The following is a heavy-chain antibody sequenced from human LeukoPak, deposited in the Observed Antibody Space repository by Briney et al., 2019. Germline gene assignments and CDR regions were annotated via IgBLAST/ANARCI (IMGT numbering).Heavy chain of an antibody. J-gene: IGHJ5*02. D-gene: IGHD5-24*01. CDR1: GFTFSSYA. Sequence: LAGGSLRLSCAASGFTFSSYAMSWVRQAPGKGLEWVSAISDSGGSTYYADSVKARFTISRDNSQNTLYLQMNSLRAEDTAVYYCAKGSFKQRLDPWGQGTLVTVSS. CDR2: ISDSGGST. V-gene: IGHV3-23*01. CDR3: AKGSFKQRLDP.